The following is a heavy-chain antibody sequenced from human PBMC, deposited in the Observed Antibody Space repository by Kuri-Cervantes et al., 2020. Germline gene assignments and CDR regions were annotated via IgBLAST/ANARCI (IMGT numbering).Heavy chain of an antibody. CDR1: GFTFSSYA. Sequence: GESLKISCAASGFTFSSYAMHWVRQAPGKGLEWVAVISYDGSNKYYADSVKGRFTISRDNSKNTLYLQMNSLRAEDTAVYYCAGRHYDFWSGAEYYYGMDVWGQGTTVTVSS. V-gene: IGHV3-30-3*01. D-gene: IGHD3-3*01. CDR3: AGRHYDFWSGAEYYYGMDV. CDR2: ISYDGSNK. J-gene: IGHJ6*02.